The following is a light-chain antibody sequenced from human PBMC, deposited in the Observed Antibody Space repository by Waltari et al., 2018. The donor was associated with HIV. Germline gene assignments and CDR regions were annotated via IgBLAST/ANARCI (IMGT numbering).Light chain of an antibody. CDR2: GNS. CDR1: SSNIGAGYD. J-gene: IGLJ3*02. V-gene: IGLV1-40*01. CDR3: QSYDSSLTTWV. Sequence: QSVLTQPPSVSGAPGPRVTISCTGSSSNIGAGYDLHWYQQLPGTAPKLLIYGNSNRPSGVPDRFSGSKSGTSASLAITGLQAADEADYYCQSYDSSLTTWVFGGGTKLTVL.